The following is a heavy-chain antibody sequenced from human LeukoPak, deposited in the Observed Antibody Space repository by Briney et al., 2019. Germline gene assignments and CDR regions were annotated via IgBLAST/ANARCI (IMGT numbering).Heavy chain of an antibody. J-gene: IGHJ1*01. D-gene: IGHD6-13*01. CDR3: ATRIAAAASEYFQH. CDR1: GGSISSTSYY. V-gene: IGHV4-39*01. CDR2: INYSGST. Sequence: SETLSLTCTVSGGSISSTSYYWGWIRQPPGKGLEWIGTINYSGSTYYNPSLKSRVTISVDTSKNQISLKLNSVTAADTALYYCATRIAAAASEYFQHWGQGTLLTVSS.